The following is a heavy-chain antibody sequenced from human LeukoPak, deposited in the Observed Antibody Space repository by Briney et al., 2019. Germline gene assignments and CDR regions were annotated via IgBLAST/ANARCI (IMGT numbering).Heavy chain of an antibody. CDR2: ISAYNGNT. J-gene: IGHJ4*02. CDR3: AKDHQYDFDY. V-gene: IGHV1-18*01. Sequence: ASVKVSCKTSGYTFTSYGISWVRQAPGQGLEWMGWISAYNGNTNYAQNLQGRVTMTTDTSTSTAYMELRSLRSDDTAVYYCAKDHQYDFDYWGQGTLVTVSS. D-gene: IGHD2-8*01. CDR1: GYTFTSYG.